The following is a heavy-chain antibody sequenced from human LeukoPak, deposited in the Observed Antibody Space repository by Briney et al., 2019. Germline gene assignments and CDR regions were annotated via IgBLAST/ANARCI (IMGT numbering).Heavy chain of an antibody. J-gene: IGHJ5*02. CDR1: GFTFDDYG. Sequence: GGSLRLFCAASGFTFDDYGMSWARQAPGKGLEWVSGINWNGGSTGYADSVEGRFTISRDNATNSLYMKMNSLRAKDTALYYCATGDKELLFKRRKGGFDPWGQGTLVTVSS. V-gene: IGHV3-20*04. CDR2: INWNGGST. CDR3: ATGDKELLFKRRKGGFDP. D-gene: IGHD2-2*01.